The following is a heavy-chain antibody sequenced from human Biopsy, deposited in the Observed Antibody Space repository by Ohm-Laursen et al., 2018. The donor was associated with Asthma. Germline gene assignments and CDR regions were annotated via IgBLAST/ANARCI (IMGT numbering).Heavy chain of an antibody. CDR3: ARASVAASSNWFDP. CDR2: IHYSGST. Sequence: PSQTLSLTCTVSGASIKTDDHYWSWLRQPPGKGLKWFGFIHYSGSTSYNPSLKGGVTISVDTSKNQFSLKLSSVTAAGTAVYYCARASVAASSNWFDPWGQGTLVTVSS. J-gene: IGHJ5*02. CDR1: GASIKTDDHY. V-gene: IGHV4-30-4*01. D-gene: IGHD6-19*01.